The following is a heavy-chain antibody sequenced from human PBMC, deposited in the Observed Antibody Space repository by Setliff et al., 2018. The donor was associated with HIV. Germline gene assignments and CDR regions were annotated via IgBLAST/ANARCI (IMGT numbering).Heavy chain of an antibody. D-gene: IGHD1-1*01. CDR1: GFGFSNFA. V-gene: IGHV3-30*10. J-gene: IGHJ4*02. Sequence: GYLSLSCVASGFGFSNFAMHWVRQAPGKGVEWVLFISYDGSRTYYIDSVKGRFTISRDNSKNTLYLQLNSLRSEDTCVYSCASARIPTGGTSLSFDYCGQGTLVTVSS. CDR3: ASARIPTGGTSLSFDY. CDR2: ISYDGSRT.